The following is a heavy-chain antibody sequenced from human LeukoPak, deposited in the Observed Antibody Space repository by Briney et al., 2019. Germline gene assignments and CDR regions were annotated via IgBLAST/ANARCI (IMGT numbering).Heavy chain of an antibody. Sequence: GGSLRLSCAASGFTFSSYGMHWVRQAPGKGLEWVAVISYDGSNKYYADSVKGRFTISRDNSKNTLYLQMNSLRAEDTAVYYCAKGQPYYDFWSGYYTAWGQGTLVTVSS. CDR1: GFTFSSYG. V-gene: IGHV3-30*18. CDR3: AKGQPYYDFWSGYYTA. CDR2: ISYDGSNK. D-gene: IGHD3-3*01. J-gene: IGHJ4*02.